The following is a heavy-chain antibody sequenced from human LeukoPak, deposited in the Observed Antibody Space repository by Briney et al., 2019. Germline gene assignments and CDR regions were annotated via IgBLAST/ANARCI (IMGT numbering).Heavy chain of an antibody. D-gene: IGHD3-10*01. Sequence: PSETLSLTCTVSGGSISSGSYYWSWIRQPAGKGLEWIGHIYTSGSTNYNPSLKSRVTISVDTSKNQFSLKLSSVTAADTAVYYCARELVLWFGERSTILDFDYWGQGTLVTVSS. V-gene: IGHV4-61*09. CDR2: IYTSGST. CDR3: ARELVLWFGERSTILDFDY. J-gene: IGHJ4*02. CDR1: GGSISSGSYY.